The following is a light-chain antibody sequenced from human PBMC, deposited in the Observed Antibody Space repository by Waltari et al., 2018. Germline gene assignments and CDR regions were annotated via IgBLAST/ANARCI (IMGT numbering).Light chain of an antibody. V-gene: IGLV3-21*02. CDR1: NIGGKS. J-gene: IGLJ3*02. CDR2: DDR. CDR3: QVWDSSSEDWV. Sequence: SYVLTQPPSVSVAPGQTARVSCGGNNIGGKSVPWYQQKAGQAPVLVVYDDRYRPSGIPERFSGSNSGDTATLTINKVEAGDEADYYCQVWDSSSEDWVFGGGTKLTVL.